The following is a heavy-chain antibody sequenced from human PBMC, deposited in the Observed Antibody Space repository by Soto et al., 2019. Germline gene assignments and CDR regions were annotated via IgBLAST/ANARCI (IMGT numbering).Heavy chain of an antibody. D-gene: IGHD3-10*01. V-gene: IGHV3-23*01. J-gene: IGHJ6*02. CDR2: LDGAGGST. CDR1: GFTFSDYA. CDR3: TAPRDEYGSGVSWFTYGMDI. Sequence: LRLSCLASGFTFSDYAMTWVRHVPGRGLEWVASLDGAGGSTYYADSVRGRFTISRDNSQNTLFLQMKRLTVDDTAIYYCTAPRDEYGSGVSWFTYGMDIWGQGTTVTVSS.